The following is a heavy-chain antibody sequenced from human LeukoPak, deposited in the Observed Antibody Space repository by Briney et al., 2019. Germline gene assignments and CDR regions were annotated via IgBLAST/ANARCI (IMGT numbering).Heavy chain of an antibody. Sequence: PGGSLRLSCAASGFTFSDYYMSWIRQAPGKGLEWVSYISSSGSTIYYADSVKGRFTISRDNAKNSLYLQMNSLRAEDTAVYYCASTPCGGSCRDNWFDPWGQGTLVTVSS. V-gene: IGHV3-11*04. CDR3: ASTPCGGSCRDNWFDP. J-gene: IGHJ5*02. CDR2: ISSSGSTI. CDR1: GFTFSDYY. D-gene: IGHD2-15*01.